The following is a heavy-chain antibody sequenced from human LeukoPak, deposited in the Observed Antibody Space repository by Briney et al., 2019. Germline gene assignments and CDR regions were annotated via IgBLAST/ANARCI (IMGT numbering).Heavy chain of an antibody. CDR1: GYTFTSYG. J-gene: IGHJ3*02. Sequence: ASVTVSYKASGYTFTSYGISWVRQAPGQGLEWMGWISAYNGNTNYAQKLQGRVTMTTDTSTSTAYMELRSLRSDDTAVYYCARRGIAAADGAFDIWGQGTMVTVSS. CDR2: ISAYNGNT. D-gene: IGHD6-13*01. CDR3: ARRGIAAADGAFDI. V-gene: IGHV1-18*01.